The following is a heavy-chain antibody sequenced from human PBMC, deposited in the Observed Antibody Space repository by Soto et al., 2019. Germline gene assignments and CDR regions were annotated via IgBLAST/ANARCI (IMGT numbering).Heavy chain of an antibody. CDR2: INTDGSST. CDR1: GFTFSSYW. Sequence: GGSLRLSCAASGFTFSSYWMHWVRQAPGKGLVWVSHINTDGSSTRYADSVKGRFTISRDNAKNTLYLQMNRLRVEDTAVYYCARDFPYCSSSSCYLYWGQGTLVTVSS. V-gene: IGHV3-74*01. J-gene: IGHJ4*02. D-gene: IGHD2-2*01. CDR3: ARDFPYCSSSSCYLY.